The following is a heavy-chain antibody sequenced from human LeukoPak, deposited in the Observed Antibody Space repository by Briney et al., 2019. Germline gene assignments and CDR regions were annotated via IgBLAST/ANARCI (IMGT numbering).Heavy chain of an antibody. CDR1: GMTFRNYG. Sequence: GGSLRLSCAASGMTFRNYGFHWVRQAPGKGLEWVTIIWYDGSNEYYADSVKGRFAFSRGNSKNTLYLQMNNLRVEDTAVYYCATSRGSYYMDVWGKGTTVTVSS. CDR3: ATSRGSYYMDV. J-gene: IGHJ6*03. V-gene: IGHV3-33*01. D-gene: IGHD1-26*01. CDR2: IWYDGSNE.